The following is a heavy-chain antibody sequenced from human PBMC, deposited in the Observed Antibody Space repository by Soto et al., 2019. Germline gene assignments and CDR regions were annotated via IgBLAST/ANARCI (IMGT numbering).Heavy chain of an antibody. J-gene: IGHJ4*02. CDR1: GFTFSSYA. D-gene: IGHD3-22*01. Sequence: GGSLRLSCAASGFTFSSYAMSWVRQAPGKGLEWVSTLSGSGGTTYYADSVKGQFTISRDNSKSTLYLQMNSLRAEDTAVYYCAKSPGLYYYDSSGHYHYDYWGKGTLVTVSS. V-gene: IGHV3-23*01. CDR2: LSGSGGTT. CDR3: AKSPGLYYYDSSGHYHYDY.